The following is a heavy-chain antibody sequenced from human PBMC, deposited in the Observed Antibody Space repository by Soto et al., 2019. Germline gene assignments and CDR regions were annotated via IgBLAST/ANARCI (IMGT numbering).Heavy chain of an antibody. J-gene: IGHJ3*02. V-gene: IGHV3-11*01. CDR3: AKLMQSTTYYDFWSGYRASAFDI. Sequence: SLRLSCAASGFTFSDYYMSWIRQAPGKGLEWVSYISSSGSTIYYADSVKGRFTISRDNAKNSLYLQMNSLRAEDTAVYYCAKLMQSTTYYDFWSGYRASAFDIWGQGTMVTVSS. CDR2: ISSSGSTI. CDR1: GFTFSDYY. D-gene: IGHD3-3*01.